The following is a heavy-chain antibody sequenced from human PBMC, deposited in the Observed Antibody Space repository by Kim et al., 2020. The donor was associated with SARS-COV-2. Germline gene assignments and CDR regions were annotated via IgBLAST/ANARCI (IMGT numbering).Heavy chain of an antibody. CDR1: GFYFTSFV. CDR2: ISRSGDTT. J-gene: IGHJ4*02. Sequence: GGSLRLSCAASGFYFTSFVMTWVRQAPGKGLEWVSTISRSGDTTYYTDSVKGRFTISRDNSKNVLYLQMNSLRAEDTAIYYCARDVGAVGLTSAYYWGQGSPVTLPP. CDR3: ARDVGAVGLTSAYY. V-gene: IGHV3-23*01. D-gene: IGHD3-10*01.